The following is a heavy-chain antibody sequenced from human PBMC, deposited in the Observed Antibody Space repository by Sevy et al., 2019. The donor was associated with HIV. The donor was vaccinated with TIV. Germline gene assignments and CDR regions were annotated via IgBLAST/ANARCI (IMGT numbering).Heavy chain of an antibody. V-gene: IGHV3-30-3*01. CDR1: GFTFNTYT. D-gene: IGHD3-3*01. CDR3: AREYYDFWSGPINFYFGMDV. Sequence: GGFLRLSCAASGFTFNTYTMHWVRQAPGKGLEWVAAISHDGSNKNYADSVKGRFTVSRDNSKNTVSLQMNSLRREDTALYYCAREYYDFWSGPINFYFGMDVWGQGTTVTVSS. J-gene: IGHJ6*02. CDR2: ISHDGSNK.